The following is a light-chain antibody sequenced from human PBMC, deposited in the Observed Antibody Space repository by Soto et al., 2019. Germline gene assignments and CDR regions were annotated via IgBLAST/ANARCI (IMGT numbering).Light chain of an antibody. CDR3: HQYNDWYT. CDR2: GAS. Sequence: EIVMTQSPATLSVSPGERATLSCRASQTVSSNLAWYQQKPGQAPRLLIYGASTSATGIPARFSGSGSGTEFTLTISSLQSEDFAVYYCHQYNDWYTFGQGTKLEIK. V-gene: IGKV3-15*01. CDR1: QTVSSN. J-gene: IGKJ2*01.